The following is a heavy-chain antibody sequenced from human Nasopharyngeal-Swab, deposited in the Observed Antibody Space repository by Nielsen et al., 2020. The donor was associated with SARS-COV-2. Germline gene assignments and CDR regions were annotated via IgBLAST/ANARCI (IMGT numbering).Heavy chain of an antibody. CDR3: AKSGYYSLSYYYYYYMDV. Sequence: GESLKTSCAASGFTFSSYAMSWVRQAPAKGLEWVSAISGSGGSTYYADSVKGRFTISRDNSKNTLYLQMNSLRAEDTAVYYCAKSGYYSLSYYYYYYMDVWGKGTTVTVSS. CDR1: GFTFSSYA. D-gene: IGHD2/OR15-2a*01. J-gene: IGHJ6*03. CDR2: ISGSGGST. V-gene: IGHV3-23*01.